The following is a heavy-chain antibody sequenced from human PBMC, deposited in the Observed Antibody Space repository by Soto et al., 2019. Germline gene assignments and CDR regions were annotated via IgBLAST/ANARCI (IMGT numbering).Heavy chain of an antibody. CDR3: ERDFYDSSGYWVGYFDY. D-gene: IGHD3-22*01. Sequence: PGGSLRLSCAASGFTFSSYAMHWVRQAPGKGLEWVAVISYDGSNKYYADSVKGRFTISRDNSKNTLYLQMNSLRAEDTAVYYCERDFYDSSGYWVGYFDYWGQGTLVTVSS. J-gene: IGHJ4*02. CDR2: ISYDGSNK. V-gene: IGHV3-30-3*01. CDR1: GFTFSSYA.